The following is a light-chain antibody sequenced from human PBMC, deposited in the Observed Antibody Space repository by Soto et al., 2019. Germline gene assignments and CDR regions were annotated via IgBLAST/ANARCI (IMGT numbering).Light chain of an antibody. CDR2: GAS. CDR3: QQYNIWPLWT. J-gene: IGKJ1*01. CDR1: QSVSST. V-gene: IGKV3-15*01. Sequence: EIVMTQSPATLSVSPGERATLSCRASQSVSSTLAWYQQKPGQAPRLLIYGASTRATGIPARFSGSGSGTEFTLTISSLQSEDFAVYYCQQYNIWPLWTFGQGTKVDIK.